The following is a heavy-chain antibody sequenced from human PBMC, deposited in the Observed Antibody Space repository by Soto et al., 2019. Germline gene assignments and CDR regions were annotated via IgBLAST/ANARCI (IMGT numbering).Heavy chain of an antibody. CDR1: GGTFSSYA. J-gene: IGHJ4*02. CDR2: IIPIFGTA. D-gene: IGHD5-12*01. Sequence: GASVKVSCKASGGTFSSYAISWVRQAPGQGLEWMGGIIPIFGTANYAQKFQGRVTITADESTSTAYMELSSLRSEDTAVYYCASRGKMATTHNPFDYWGQGTLVTVSS. CDR3: ASRGKMATTHNPFDY. V-gene: IGHV1-69*13.